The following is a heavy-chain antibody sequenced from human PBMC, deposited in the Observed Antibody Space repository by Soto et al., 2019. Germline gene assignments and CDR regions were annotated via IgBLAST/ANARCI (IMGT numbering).Heavy chain of an antibody. V-gene: IGHV3-9*01. CDR3: AKTHQRNTYYDFWSGYFNAFDI. Sequence: PGGSLRLSCAASGFTFDDYATHWVRQAPGKGLEWVSGISWNSGSIGYADSVKGRFTISRDNAKNSLYLQMNSLRAEDTALYYCAKTHQRNTYYDFWSGYFNAFDIWGQGTMVTVSS. J-gene: IGHJ3*02. D-gene: IGHD3-3*01. CDR1: GFTFDDYA. CDR2: ISWNSGSI.